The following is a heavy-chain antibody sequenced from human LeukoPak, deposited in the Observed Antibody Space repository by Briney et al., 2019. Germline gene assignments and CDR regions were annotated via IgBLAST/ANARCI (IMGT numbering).Heavy chain of an antibody. CDR3: ARNPYYYGSGRNIYYMDV. V-gene: IGHV5-51*01. D-gene: IGHD3-10*01. CDR1: GYSFTSYC. CDR2: IYPGDSYT. Sequence: GESLKIPCKGSGYSFTSYCIGWVRQMPGKGLEWMGIIYPGDSYTRYSPSFQGQVTILADKSISTAYLQWSSLKASDTAMYYCARNPYYYGSGRNIYYMDVWGKGTTVTVSS. J-gene: IGHJ6*03.